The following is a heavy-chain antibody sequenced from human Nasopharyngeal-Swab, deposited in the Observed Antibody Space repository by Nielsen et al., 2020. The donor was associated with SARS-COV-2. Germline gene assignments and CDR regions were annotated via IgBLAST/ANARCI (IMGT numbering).Heavy chain of an antibody. D-gene: IGHD3-3*01. CDR2: ISSSGSTI. CDR1: GFTFSSYE. J-gene: IGHJ6*02. CDR3: ARDERLEWLFSYYYYGMDV. V-gene: IGHV3-48*03. Sequence: GGSLRLSCAASGFTFSSYEMNWVRQAPGKGLEWVSYISSSGSTIYYADSVKGRFTISRDNAKNSLYLQMNSLRAEDTAVYYCARDERLEWLFSYYYYGMDVWGQGTTVTVSS.